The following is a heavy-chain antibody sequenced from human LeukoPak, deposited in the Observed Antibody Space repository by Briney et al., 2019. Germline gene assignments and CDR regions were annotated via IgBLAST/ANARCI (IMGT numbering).Heavy chain of an antibody. Sequence: GGSLRLSCAASGFTFSTYYMNWVRQAPGKGLEWVSFITGSSSYIYYTDSVKGRFTISRDNAKNSLFLQMNSLRAEDTALYYCARARNDYDSNGFSLLDYWGQGTLVTVSS. CDR2: ITGSSSYI. D-gene: IGHD3-22*01. CDR3: ARARNDYDSNGFSLLDY. J-gene: IGHJ4*02. V-gene: IGHV3-21*01. CDR1: GFTFSTYY.